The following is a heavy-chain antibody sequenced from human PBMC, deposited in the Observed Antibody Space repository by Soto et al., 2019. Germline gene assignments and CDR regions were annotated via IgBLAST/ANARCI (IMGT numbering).Heavy chain of an antibody. CDR1: GFRFGDYA. CDR2: IQWDNSKI. J-gene: IGHJ6*02. CDR3: AKGLPVYFYGVDV. V-gene: IGHV3-9*01. D-gene: IGHD2-21*02. Sequence: EVQLVESGGGLVQPGGSLRLSCVASGFRFGDYAMHWVRQPPGKGLEWVSAIQWDNSKIEYVDSVGGRFTISRDNAQNSQFLQMNTLRPEDTAVYYCAKGLPVYFYGVDVWGQGTTVTVSS.